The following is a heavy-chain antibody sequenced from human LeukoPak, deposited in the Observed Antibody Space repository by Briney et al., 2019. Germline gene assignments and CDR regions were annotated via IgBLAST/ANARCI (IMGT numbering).Heavy chain of an antibody. J-gene: IGHJ5*02. V-gene: IGHV3-30*06. D-gene: IGHD6-13*01. CDR1: GFTFSTYA. CDR3: ARGVAAAGTGTFIDNWFDP. CDR2: TSYDGSNK. Sequence: GRSLRLSCAASGFTFSTYAIHWVRQAPGKGLEWVAVTSYDGSNKYYADSVKGRFTISRDNSKNTLYLQMNSLRAEDTAVYYCARGVAAAGTGTFIDNWFDPWGQGTLVTVSS.